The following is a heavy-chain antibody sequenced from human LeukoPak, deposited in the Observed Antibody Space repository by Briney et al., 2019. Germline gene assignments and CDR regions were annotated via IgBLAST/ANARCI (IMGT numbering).Heavy chain of an antibody. Sequence: PGGSLRLSCAASGFTVSSNYMNWVRQAPGKGREWVSVIYISGDTYYADSVKGRFTISRDNSKNTLYLQMNSLRADDTAVYYCARAPERGGHSSSPDYWGQGTLVTVSS. CDR1: GFTVSSNY. J-gene: IGHJ4*02. CDR3: ARAPERGGHSSSPDY. D-gene: IGHD6-6*01. V-gene: IGHV3-53*01. CDR2: IYISGDT.